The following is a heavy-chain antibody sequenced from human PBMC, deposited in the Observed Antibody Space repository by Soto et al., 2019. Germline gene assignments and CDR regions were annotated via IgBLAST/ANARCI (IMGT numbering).Heavy chain of an antibody. D-gene: IGHD3-22*01. CDR2: ISAYNGNT. Sequence: VASVKVSCKASGYTFTSYGISWVRQAPGQGLEWMGWISAYNGNTNYAQKLQGRVTMTTDTSTSTAYMELRSLRSDDTAVYYCARRHAKLNYYDSSGYYLIPAYYYGMDVWGQGTTVTVSS. CDR3: ARRHAKLNYYDSSGYYLIPAYYYGMDV. CDR1: GYTFTSYG. V-gene: IGHV1-18*01. J-gene: IGHJ6*02.